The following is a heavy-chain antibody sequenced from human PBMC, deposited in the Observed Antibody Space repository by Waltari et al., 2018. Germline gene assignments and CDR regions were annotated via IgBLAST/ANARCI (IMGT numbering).Heavy chain of an antibody. J-gene: IGHJ4*02. V-gene: IGHV1-18*01. D-gene: IGHD2-8*01. CDR2: VSGYNGDT. Sequence: VQLVQSETEVKKPGASVMVSCKTSGDTFNSYAFSWVRQVPGQGLEWMGWVSGYNGDTFYAQNFQDRLTMTTETSTTTTYMELRNLRSDDTAIYYCARVSTNNGPGDLDYWGQGTLVTVSS. CDR3: ARVSTNNGPGDLDY. CDR1: GDTFNSYA.